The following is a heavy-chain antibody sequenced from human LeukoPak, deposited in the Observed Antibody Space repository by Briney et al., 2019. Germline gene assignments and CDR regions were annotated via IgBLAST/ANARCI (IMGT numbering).Heavy chain of an antibody. J-gene: IGHJ4*02. V-gene: IGHV4-59*01. CDR2: IYYSGST. CDR3: ARSPDYYDSSGPYYFDY. CDR1: GGSISSYY. D-gene: IGHD3-22*01. Sequence: SETLSLTCTVSGGSISSYYWSWLRQPPGKGLEWIGYIYYSGSTNYNPSLKSRVTISVDTSKNQFPLKLSSVTAADTAVYYCARSPDYYDSSGPYYFDYWGQGTLVTVSS.